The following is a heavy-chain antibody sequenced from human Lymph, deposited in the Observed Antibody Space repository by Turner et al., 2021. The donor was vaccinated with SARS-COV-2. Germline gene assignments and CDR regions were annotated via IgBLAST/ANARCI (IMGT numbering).Heavy chain of an antibody. CDR3: ARDLGTYGMDV. J-gene: IGHJ6*02. D-gene: IGHD6-13*01. CDR1: GIIVSRNY. Sequence: EVQLVETGGGLIQPGGSLRLSCAASGIIVSRNYMNWVRQAPGKGLEWVSVMYSGGTTYDADSVKGRFTISRDNSKNTLYLQMNSLRVEDTAVYYCARDLGTYGMDVWGQGTTVTVSS. V-gene: IGHV3-53*02. CDR2: MYSGGTT.